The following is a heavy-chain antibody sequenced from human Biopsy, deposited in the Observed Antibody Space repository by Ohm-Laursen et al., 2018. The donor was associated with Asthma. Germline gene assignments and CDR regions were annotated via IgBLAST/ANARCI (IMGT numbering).Heavy chain of an antibody. Sequence: SLRLSCSATGFMFSSFGMHWVRQAPGKGLEWVAVISYDGNHKFYEDSVKGRFTISRDNSKNTLYLQMNSLRTEDTAVYYCAKRRGYSGHDNDYWGQGTLVIVSS. CDR2: ISYDGNHK. CDR3: AKRRGYSGHDNDY. V-gene: IGHV3-30*18. CDR1: GFMFSSFG. D-gene: IGHD5-12*01. J-gene: IGHJ4*02.